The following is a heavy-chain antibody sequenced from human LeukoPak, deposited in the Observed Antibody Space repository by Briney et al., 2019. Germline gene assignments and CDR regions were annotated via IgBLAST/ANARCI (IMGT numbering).Heavy chain of an antibody. V-gene: IGHV3-30-3*01. D-gene: IGHD4-17*01. CDR3: ARDPTHYGDYYFDY. CDR1: GFTFDDYA. Sequence: PGGSLRLSCAASGFTFDDYAMHWVRQAPGKGLEWVAVISYDGSNKYYADSVKGRFTISRDNSKNTLYLQMNSLRAEDTAVYYCARDPTHYGDYYFDYWGQGTLVTVSS. CDR2: ISYDGSNK. J-gene: IGHJ4*02.